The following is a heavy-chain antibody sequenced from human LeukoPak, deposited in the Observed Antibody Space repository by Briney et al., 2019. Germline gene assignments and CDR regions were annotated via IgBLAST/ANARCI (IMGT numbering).Heavy chain of an antibody. V-gene: IGHV4-34*01. D-gene: IGHD3-10*01. CDR1: GGSFSGYY. CDR3: ARAGITMIRGVGYYYMDV. Sequence: SETLSLTCAVYGGSFSGYYWNWIRQPPGKGLEWIGEINHSGSTNYNPSLKSRVTISVDTSKNQFSLKLSSVTAADTAVYCCARAGITMIRGVGYYYMDVWGKGTTVTVSS. J-gene: IGHJ6*03. CDR2: INHSGST.